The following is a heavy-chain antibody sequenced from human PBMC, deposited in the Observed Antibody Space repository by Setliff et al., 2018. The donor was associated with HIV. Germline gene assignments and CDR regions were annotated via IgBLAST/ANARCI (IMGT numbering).Heavy chain of an antibody. V-gene: IGHV4-34*01. J-gene: IGHJ6*03. D-gene: IGHD4-17*01. Sequence: LSLSCAVYGVPFSGYYWNWIRQPPGKGLEWLGEINHSGSTNYNPSLKSRVTIAVDTSKNQFSLNLSSVTAADTAVYYCARDLPHGGDYTLTTYDMDVWGKGTTVTVSS. CDR2: INHSGST. CDR1: GVPFSGYY. CDR3: ARDLPHGGDYTLTTYDMDV.